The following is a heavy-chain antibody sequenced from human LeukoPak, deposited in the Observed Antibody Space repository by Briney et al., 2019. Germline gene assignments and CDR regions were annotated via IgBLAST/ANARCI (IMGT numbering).Heavy chain of an antibody. D-gene: IGHD1-26*01. CDR1: GFTFRSYA. V-gene: IGHV3-23*01. CDR3: AKKISGSYSVPFDY. CDR2: ISGSGNST. J-gene: IGHJ4*02. Sequence: RGGSLRLPCAASGFTFRSYAMSWVRQAPGKGLEWVSAISGSGNSTYYADSVKGRFTISRDNSKNTLYLQMNSLRAEDTAIYYCAKKISGSYSVPFDYWGQGTLVTVSS.